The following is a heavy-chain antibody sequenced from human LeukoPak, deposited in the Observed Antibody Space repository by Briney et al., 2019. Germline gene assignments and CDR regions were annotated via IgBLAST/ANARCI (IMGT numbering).Heavy chain of an antibody. CDR1: GFIVSSNY. D-gene: IGHD6-13*01. CDR2: IYSDGSI. V-gene: IGHV3-53*01. CDR3: ARDRTGAAAGGVFDY. J-gene: IGHJ4*02. Sequence: GGSLRLSCAASGFIVSSNYMSWVRQAPGKGLEWVSVIYSDGSIYYADSVKGRFTISRDNSKNTLYLQMNSLRAEDTAVYYCARDRTGAAAGGVFDYWGQGTLVTVSS.